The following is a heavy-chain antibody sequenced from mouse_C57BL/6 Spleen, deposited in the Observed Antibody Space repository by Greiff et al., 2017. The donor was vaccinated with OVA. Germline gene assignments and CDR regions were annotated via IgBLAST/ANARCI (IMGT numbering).Heavy chain of an antibody. Sequence: VQLKQSGPELVKPGASVKISCKASGYTFTDYYMNWVKQSHGKSLEWIGDINPNNGGTSYNQKFKGKATLTVDKSSSTAYMELRSLTSEDSAVYYCARSITTVVATSPLDYWGQGTTLTVSS. CDR2: INPNNGGT. D-gene: IGHD1-1*01. J-gene: IGHJ2*01. V-gene: IGHV1-26*01. CDR1: GYTFTDYY. CDR3: ARSITTVVATSPLDY.